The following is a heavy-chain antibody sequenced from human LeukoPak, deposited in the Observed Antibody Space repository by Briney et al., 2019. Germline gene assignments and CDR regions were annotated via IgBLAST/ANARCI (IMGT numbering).Heavy chain of an antibody. CDR1: GYTFTSYY. D-gene: IGHD3-9*01. Sequence: ASVKVSCKASGYTFTSYYMHWVRQAHGQGLEWMGIINPSGGRTSYAKKFQGRVTMTRDTSTSTVYMELSSLRSEDTAVYYCARDPSYYDILTGYHHDAFDIWGQGTMVTVSS. V-gene: IGHV1-46*01. J-gene: IGHJ3*02. CDR2: INPSGGRT. CDR3: ARDPSYYDILTGYHHDAFDI.